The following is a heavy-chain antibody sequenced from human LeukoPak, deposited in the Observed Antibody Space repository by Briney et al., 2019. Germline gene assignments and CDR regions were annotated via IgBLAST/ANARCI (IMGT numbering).Heavy chain of an antibody. CDR3: ARDDLQTAFNYYDSSGYYDY. D-gene: IGHD3-22*01. CDR1: GFTFSSYS. J-gene: IGHJ4*02. V-gene: IGHV3-30*03. CDR2: ISYDGSNK. Sequence: GGSLRLSCAASGFTFSSYSMNWVRQAPGKGLEWVAVISYDGSNKYYADSVKGRFTISRDNSKNTLYLQMNSLRAEDTAVYYCARDDLQTAFNYYDSSGYYDYWGQGTLVTVSS.